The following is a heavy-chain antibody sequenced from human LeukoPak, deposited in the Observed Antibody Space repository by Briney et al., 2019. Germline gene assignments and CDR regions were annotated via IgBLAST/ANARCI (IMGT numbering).Heavy chain of an antibody. CDR2: ISGSGGST. V-gene: IGHV3-23*01. Sequence: GGSLRLSCAASRFTFSTYAMSWVRQAPGKGLEWVSAISGSGGSTYYADSVKGRFTISRDNSKNTLYLQMNSLRAEDTAVYYCAKVGLGYCSSTSCSGFDYWGQGTLVTVSS. J-gene: IGHJ4*02. CDR3: AKVGLGYCSSTSCSGFDY. D-gene: IGHD2-2*01. CDR1: RFTFSTYA.